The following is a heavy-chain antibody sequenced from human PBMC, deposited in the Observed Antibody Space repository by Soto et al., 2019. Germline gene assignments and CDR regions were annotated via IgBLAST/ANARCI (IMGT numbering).Heavy chain of an antibody. CDR1: GFTFSSYG. V-gene: IGHV3-30*18. CDR3: AKDGGYSGYDDEGNWFDP. J-gene: IGHJ5*02. Sequence: GESLKISCAASGFTFSSYGMHWVRQAPGKGLEWVAVISYDGSNKYYADSVKGRFTISRDNSKNTLYLQMNSLRAEDTAVYYCAKDGGYSGYDDEGNWFDPWGQGTLVTVSS. D-gene: IGHD5-12*01. CDR2: ISYDGSNK.